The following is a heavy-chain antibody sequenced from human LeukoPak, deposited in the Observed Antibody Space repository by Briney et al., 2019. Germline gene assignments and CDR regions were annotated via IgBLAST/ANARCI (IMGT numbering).Heavy chain of an antibody. J-gene: IGHJ6*02. CDR3: ARSTITTWYYYGMDV. Sequence: SETLSLTCTVSGGSISSYYWSWIRQRQGQGLEWIGYIYYSGSTNYNPSLTSRVTISVDTTKNQFSLQLSSVTAADTAVYYCARSTITTWYYYGMDVWGQGTTVTVSS. D-gene: IGHD5/OR15-5a*01. V-gene: IGHV4-59*01. CDR1: GGSISSYY. CDR2: IYYSGST.